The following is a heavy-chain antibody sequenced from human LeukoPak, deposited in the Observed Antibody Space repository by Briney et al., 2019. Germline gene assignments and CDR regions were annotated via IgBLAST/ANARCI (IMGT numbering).Heavy chain of an antibody. Sequence: ASVKVSCKASGYTFTSYGISWVRQAPGQGLEWMGWISAYNGNTNYAQKLQGRVTMTTDTSTSTAYMELRSLGSDDTAGEYCARDRFPREGNDSFDIWGQGTKVTVSS. J-gene: IGHJ3*02. CDR1: GYTFTSYG. CDR3: ARDRFPREGNDSFDI. CDR2: ISAYNGNT. V-gene: IGHV1-18*01. D-gene: IGHD3-3*01.